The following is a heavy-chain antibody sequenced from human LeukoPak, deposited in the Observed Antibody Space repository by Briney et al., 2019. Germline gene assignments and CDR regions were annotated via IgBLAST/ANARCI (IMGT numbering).Heavy chain of an antibody. V-gene: IGHV3-23*01. CDR3: AKDPTLYSSGWPDY. CDR1: GFTFSSYA. D-gene: IGHD6-19*01. J-gene: IGHJ4*02. CDR2: ISGSGGST. Sequence: GGSLRLSCAASGFTFSSYAMSGVRQAPGKGLEWVSAISGSGGSTYYADSVKGRFTISRDNSKNTLYLQMNSLRAEDTAVYYCAKDPTLYSSGWPDYWGQGTLVTVSS.